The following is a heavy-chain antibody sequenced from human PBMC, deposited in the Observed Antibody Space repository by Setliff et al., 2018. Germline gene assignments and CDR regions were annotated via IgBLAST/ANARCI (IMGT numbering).Heavy chain of an antibody. Sequence: PSETLSLTCTVSGGSISSSSYYWGWIRQPPGKGLEWIGSIYYSGSTNYNPSLKSRVTISVDTSKNQFSLKLSSVTAADTAVYYCARVPNFWSGYSDYWGQGTLVTVSS. CDR2: IYYSGST. CDR3: ARVPNFWSGYSDY. D-gene: IGHD3-3*01. J-gene: IGHJ4*02. CDR1: GGSISSSSYY. V-gene: IGHV4-39*07.